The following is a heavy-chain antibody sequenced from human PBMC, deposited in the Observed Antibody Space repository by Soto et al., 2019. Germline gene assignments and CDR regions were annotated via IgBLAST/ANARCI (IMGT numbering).Heavy chain of an antibody. CDR3: ASEWRGGYCSGGSCYSALNY. J-gene: IGHJ4*02. V-gene: IGHV4-4*02. CDR2: IYHSGST. CDR1: GGSISSSNW. D-gene: IGHD2-15*01. Sequence: QVQLQESGPGLVKPSGTLTLTCAVSGGSISSSNWWSWVRQPPGKGLEWIGEIYHSGSTNYNPSLKSRVTISVDKSKNQFSLKLSSVTAADTAVYYCASEWRGGYCSGGSCYSALNYWGQGTLVTVSS.